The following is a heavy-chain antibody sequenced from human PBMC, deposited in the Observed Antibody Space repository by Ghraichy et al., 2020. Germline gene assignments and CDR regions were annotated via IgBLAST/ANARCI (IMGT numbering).Heavy chain of an antibody. J-gene: IGHJ4*02. D-gene: IGHD6-13*01. V-gene: IGHV3-21*01. Sequence: GGSLRLSCAASGFTFSSYSMNWVRQAPGKGLEWVSSISSSSSYIYYADSVKGRFTISRDNAKNSLYLQMNSLRAEDTAVYYCARSQSYSSSWYYFDYWGQGTLVTVSS. CDR3: ARSQSYSSSWYYFDY. CDR2: ISSSSSYI. CDR1: GFTFSSYS.